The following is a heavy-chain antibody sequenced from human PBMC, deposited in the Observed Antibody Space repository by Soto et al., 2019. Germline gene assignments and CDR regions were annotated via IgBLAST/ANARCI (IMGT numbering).Heavy chain of an antibody. V-gene: IGHV3-30-3*01. J-gene: IGHJ6*02. Sequence: HVQLVESGGGVVQPGRSLRLSCAASGFSLSNYFMHWVRQAPGKGLEWVAIISYDGSNKHYADSVKGRFTISRDNSKNTLYVQMNSLRAEDTAVYRCARGDNYYGMDVWGQGNTVTVSS. D-gene: IGHD2-15*01. CDR3: ARGDNYYGMDV. CDR2: ISYDGSNK. CDR1: GFSLSNYF.